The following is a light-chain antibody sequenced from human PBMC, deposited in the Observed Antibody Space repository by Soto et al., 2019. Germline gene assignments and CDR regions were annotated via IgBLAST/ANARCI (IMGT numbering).Light chain of an antibody. CDR1: QSVSSSY. CDR2: GAS. Sequence: EIVLTQSPGTLSLSPGERATLSCRASQSVSSSYLAWYQQRPGQAPRLLIYGASSRATGIPDRFSGSGSGTDFTLIISRLEPEDSAVYYCQQYGSSLYTFGQGTKLEIK. J-gene: IGKJ2*01. V-gene: IGKV3-20*01. CDR3: QQYGSSLYT.